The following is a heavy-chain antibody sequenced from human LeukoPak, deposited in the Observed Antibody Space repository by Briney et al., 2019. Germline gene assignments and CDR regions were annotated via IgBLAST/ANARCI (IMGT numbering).Heavy chain of an antibody. J-gene: IGHJ1*01. CDR3: ARVSEDYSSGWYEEYFQY. Sequence: PGGSLRLSCAASGFTFRSYAMSWVRQAPGKRLEWVAVIWYDGSKKNYADSVKGRFTISRDNSKNTLNLQMTSLRAEDTAVYYCARVSEDYSSGWYEEYFQYWGQGTLVIVSS. CDR1: GFTFRSYA. CDR2: IWYDGSKK. D-gene: IGHD6-19*01. V-gene: IGHV3-33*08.